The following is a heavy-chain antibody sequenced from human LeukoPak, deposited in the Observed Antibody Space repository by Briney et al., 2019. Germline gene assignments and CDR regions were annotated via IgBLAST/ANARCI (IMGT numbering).Heavy chain of an antibody. CDR1: GFTFSGYG. CDR3: ARDVSTGWFYPDY. Sequence: PGGSLRLSCAVSGFTFSGYGMHWVRQAPGKGLEWVTVTWSDGIKKYYADSVKGRFTISKDNSKNTLYLQMNSLRVEDTAMYYCARDVSTGWFYPDYWGQGTLVTVSS. CDR2: TWSDGIKK. V-gene: IGHV3-33*01. D-gene: IGHD6-19*01. J-gene: IGHJ4*02.